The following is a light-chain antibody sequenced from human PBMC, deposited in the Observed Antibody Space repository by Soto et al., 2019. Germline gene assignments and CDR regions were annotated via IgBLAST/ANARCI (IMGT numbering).Light chain of an antibody. V-gene: IGLV2-14*01. CDR2: DVT. J-gene: IGLJ2*01. Sequence: QSALTQPASVSGSPGQSITISCTGTSSDVGDYNSVSWSQQHPGKAPKVILYDVTYRPSGVSNRFSGSKSGNTASLTISGLQAEDEADYYCSSQTSSNTVVFGGGTKLTVL. CDR1: SSDVGDYNS. CDR3: SSQTSSNTVV.